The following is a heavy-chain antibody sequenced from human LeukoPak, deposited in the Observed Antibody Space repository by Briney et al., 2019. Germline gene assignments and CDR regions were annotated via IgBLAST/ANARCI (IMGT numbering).Heavy chain of an antibody. V-gene: IGHV4-39*07. Sequence: SEALSLTCTVSGGSISSSSYYWGWIRQPPGKGLEWIGSIYYSGSTYYNPSLKSRVAISVDTSKNQFSLKLSSVTAADTAVHYCARSLGGVNFDYWGQGTLVTVSS. J-gene: IGHJ4*02. CDR2: IYYSGST. CDR3: ARSLGGVNFDY. CDR1: GGSISSSSYY. D-gene: IGHD3-10*01.